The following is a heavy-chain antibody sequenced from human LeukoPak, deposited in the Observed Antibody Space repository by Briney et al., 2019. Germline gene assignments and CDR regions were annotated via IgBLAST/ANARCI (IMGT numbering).Heavy chain of an antibody. CDR1: GFTFSGSA. Sequence: GGSLRLSCAASGFTFSGSAMHWVRQASGKGLEWVGRIRSKANRYATAYAASVKGRFTISRDDSKNTAYLQRNSLKTEDTAVYYCTIPGIATALDYWGQGTLVTVSS. CDR2: IRSKANRYAT. V-gene: IGHV3-73*01. J-gene: IGHJ4*02. D-gene: IGHD6-13*01. CDR3: TIPGIATALDY.